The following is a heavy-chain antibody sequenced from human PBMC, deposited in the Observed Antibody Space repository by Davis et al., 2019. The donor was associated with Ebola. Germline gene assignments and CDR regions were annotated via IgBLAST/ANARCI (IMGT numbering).Heavy chain of an antibody. D-gene: IGHD1-26*01. J-gene: IGHJ4*02. CDR2: VYDSGST. Sequence: SETLSLTCAVYGGSFSGYYWSWIRQPPGKGLEWIGFVYDSGSTNYNPSLKSRVIIAVDTSKNQFSLKLSSVTAADTAVYYCASLIVGPTGRDYWGQGALVTVSS. CDR1: GGSFSGYY. V-gene: IGHV4-59*01. CDR3: ASLIVGPTGRDY.